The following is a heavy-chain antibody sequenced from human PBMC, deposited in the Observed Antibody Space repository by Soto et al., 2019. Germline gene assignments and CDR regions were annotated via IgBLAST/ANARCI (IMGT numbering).Heavy chain of an antibody. Sequence: GASVKVSCKASGYTFTSYGISWVRQAPGQGLEWMGWISAYNGNTNYAQKLQGRVTMTTDTSTSTADMELRSLRSDDTAVYYCARDAQYCSSTSCPSVYYYYGMDVWGQGTTVTVSS. J-gene: IGHJ6*02. CDR3: ARDAQYCSSTSCPSVYYYYGMDV. CDR1: GYTFTSYG. V-gene: IGHV1-18*01. CDR2: ISAYNGNT. D-gene: IGHD2-2*01.